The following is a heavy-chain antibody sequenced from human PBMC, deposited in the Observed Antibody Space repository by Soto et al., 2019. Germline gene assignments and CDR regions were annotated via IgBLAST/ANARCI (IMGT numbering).Heavy chain of an antibody. CDR1: GFTVSSNY. Sequence: EVQLVESGGGLVQPGGSLRLSCAASGFTVSSNYMSWVRQAPGKGLEWVSVIYSDGSTHYADSVKGRFTISRDNSKNTLCVPMSSLRAGDRAVYYCARGGRGVAVWGQGTTVTVSS. V-gene: IGHV3-66*01. D-gene: IGHD3-16*01. J-gene: IGHJ6*02. CDR3: ARGGRGVAV. CDR2: IYSDGST.